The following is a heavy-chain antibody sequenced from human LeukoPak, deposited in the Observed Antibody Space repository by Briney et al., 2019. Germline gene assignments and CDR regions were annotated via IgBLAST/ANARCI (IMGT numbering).Heavy chain of an antibody. D-gene: IGHD2-21*02. J-gene: IGHJ4*02. CDR1: GGTFSSYA. V-gene: IGHV1-69*13. CDR3: ARDGSYCGGDCYPSPCDY. Sequence: SVKVSCKASGGTFSSYAISWVRQATGQGLEWMGGIIPIFGTANYVQKFQGRVTSTADESTSTAYMELSSLRSEDTAVYYCARDGSYCGGDCYPSPCDYWGQGTLVTVSS. CDR2: IIPIFGTA.